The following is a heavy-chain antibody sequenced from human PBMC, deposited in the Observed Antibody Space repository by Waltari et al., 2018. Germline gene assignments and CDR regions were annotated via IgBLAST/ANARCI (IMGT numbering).Heavy chain of an antibody. D-gene: IGHD3-10*01. CDR2: IKNSGIS. CDR3: ARGLYQYGSGHYYGY. CDR1: GGSFMQYS. Sequence: QVQLQQWGAGLLKPSETLSLTCTVPGGSFMQYSWSWIRQPTGKGLQWIGEIKNSGISNYDPSLKGRVTISVDTPKNQLSLEMSSVTAADTAVYYCARGLYQYGSGHYYGYWGQGALVTVSS. J-gene: IGHJ4*02. V-gene: IGHV4-34*01.